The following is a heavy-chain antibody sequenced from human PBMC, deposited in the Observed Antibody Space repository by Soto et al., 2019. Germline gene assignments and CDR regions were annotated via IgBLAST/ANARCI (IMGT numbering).Heavy chain of an antibody. CDR2: ISWNSGSI. D-gene: IGHD6-13*01. Sequence: GGSLRLSCAASGFTFDDYAMHWVRQAPGKGLEWVSGISWNSGSIGYADSVKGRFTISRDNAKNSLYLQMNSLRAEDTALYYCAKDIGRSRWYIEDWAKGTLVTVGS. CDR1: GFTFDDYA. J-gene: IGHJ4*01. V-gene: IGHV3-9*01. CDR3: AKDIGRSRWYIED.